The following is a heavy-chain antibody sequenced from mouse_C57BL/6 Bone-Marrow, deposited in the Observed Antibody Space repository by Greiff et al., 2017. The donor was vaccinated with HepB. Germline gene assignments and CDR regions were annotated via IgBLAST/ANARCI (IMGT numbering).Heavy chain of an antibody. D-gene: IGHD2-3*01. CDR3: ARIYDGYYYFDY. Sequence: QVQLQQPGAELVMPGASVKLSCKASGYTFTSYWMHWVKQRPGQGLEWIGEIDPSDSYTNYNQKFKGKSTLTVDKSSSTAYMQLSSLTSADSAVYYCARIYDGYYYFDYWGQGTTLTVSS. CDR1: GYTFTSYW. CDR2: IDPSDSYT. V-gene: IGHV1-69*01. J-gene: IGHJ2*01.